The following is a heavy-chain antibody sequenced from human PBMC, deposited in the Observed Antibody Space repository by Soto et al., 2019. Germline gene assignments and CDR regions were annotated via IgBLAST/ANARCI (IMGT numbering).Heavy chain of an antibody. D-gene: IGHD2-15*01. CDR1: GYTFTSYD. CDR3: ARDGYCSGGSCYSSGAFDI. Sequence: GASVKVSCKASGYTFTSYDINWVRQATGQGLEWMGRMNPDSGNTDCAQKFQGRVTMTTDTSISTAYMELSSLRSEDTAVYYCARDGYCSGGSCYSSGAFDIWGQGTMVTVSS. CDR2: MNPDSGNT. V-gene: IGHV1-8*01. J-gene: IGHJ3*02.